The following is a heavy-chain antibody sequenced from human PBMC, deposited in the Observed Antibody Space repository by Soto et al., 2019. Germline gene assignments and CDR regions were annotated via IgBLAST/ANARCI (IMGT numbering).Heavy chain of an antibody. V-gene: IGHV3-23*01. CDR1: GFTFSSYA. Sequence: EVQLLESGGDLVQPGGSLRLSCAASGFTFSSYAMSWVRQAPGKGLEWVSSISGSGGSTYYADSVRGRFTISRDNSKNTLYLQMNSLRADDTAVYYCAKASTSPPNWFDPWGQGTLVTVSS. CDR2: ISGSGGST. CDR3: AKASTSPPNWFDP. J-gene: IGHJ5*02. D-gene: IGHD2-2*01.